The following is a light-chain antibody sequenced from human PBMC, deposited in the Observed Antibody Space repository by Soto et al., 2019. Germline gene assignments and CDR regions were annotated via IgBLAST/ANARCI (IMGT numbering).Light chain of an antibody. CDR3: QTWWGTGTWV. CDR2: LNSDGSH. CDR1: SGHSTYA. V-gene: IGLV4-69*01. J-gene: IGLJ3*02. Sequence: QPVLTQSPSASASLGASVKLTCTLRSGHSTYAIAWHQQQPEEGPRFLMKLNSDGSHNKGDGVPDRFSGSSSGAERYLTISSLQSEDEADYYCQTWWGTGTWVFGGGTKLTVL.